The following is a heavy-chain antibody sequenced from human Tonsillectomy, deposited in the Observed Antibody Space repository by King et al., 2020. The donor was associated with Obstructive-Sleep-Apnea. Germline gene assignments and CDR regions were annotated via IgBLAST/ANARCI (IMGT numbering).Heavy chain of an antibody. V-gene: IGHV4-39*07. CDR1: GGSISSSSYY. CDR3: ARDPLYTWNERYFDY. CDR2: ICYSGST. D-gene: IGHD1-20*01. J-gene: IGHJ4*02. Sequence: LQLQESGPGLVKPSETLSLTCTVSGGSISSSSYYWGWVRQPPGKGLEWIGTICYSGSTYYNPSLKSRGTLSIDTSKNPFSLKLSSVTAADTAVYYCARDPLYTWNERYFDYWGQGTLVTVSS.